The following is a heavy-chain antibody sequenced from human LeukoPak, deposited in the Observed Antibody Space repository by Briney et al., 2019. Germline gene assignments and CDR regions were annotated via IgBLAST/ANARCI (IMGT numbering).Heavy chain of an antibody. J-gene: IGHJ5*02. CDR2: INPNSGDT. D-gene: IGHD2-2*01. CDR3: ARVQYQLLFEGNWFDP. V-gene: IGHV1-2*02. Sequence: GASVKVSRKASGYTFTGYYIHWVRQAPGQGLEWMGWINPNSGDTHYAQKFQGRVTMTRDTSISTAYMDLNSLISDDTAVYYCARVQYQLLFEGNWFDPWGQGTLVTVSS. CDR1: GYTFTGYY.